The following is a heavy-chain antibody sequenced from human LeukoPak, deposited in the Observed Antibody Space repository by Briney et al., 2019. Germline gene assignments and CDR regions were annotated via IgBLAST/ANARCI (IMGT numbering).Heavy chain of an antibody. Sequence: SETPSLTCTVSGDSIISNYWSWIRQPAGQGLEWIGRIYYSGSTNYNPSLKSRLSISVDTSRNQFSLRLTSVTAADTAVYYCAKDLTGLLDSGSDYWGQGTLVTVSS. D-gene: IGHD5-18*01. CDR3: AKDLTGLLDSGSDY. CDR1: GDSIISNY. CDR2: IYYSGST. V-gene: IGHV4-4*07. J-gene: IGHJ4*02.